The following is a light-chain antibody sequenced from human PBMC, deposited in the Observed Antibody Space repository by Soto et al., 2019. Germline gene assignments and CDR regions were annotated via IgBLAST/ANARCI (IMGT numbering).Light chain of an antibody. V-gene: IGKV3-11*01. J-gene: IGKJ3*01. CDR2: DAS. CDR1: QTVSSY. CDR3: QQRGKWPEFT. Sequence: EIVLTQSPATLSLSPGERATLSCRASQTVSSYLAWYQQKPGQAPRLLIYDASNRATGIPARFSGSGSGTDFTLTISSLEPEDSAVYYCQQRGKWPEFTFRPGTKVDIK.